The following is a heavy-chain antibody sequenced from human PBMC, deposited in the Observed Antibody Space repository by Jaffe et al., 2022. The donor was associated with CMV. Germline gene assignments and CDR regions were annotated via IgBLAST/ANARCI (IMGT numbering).Heavy chain of an antibody. D-gene: IGHD2-15*01. Sequence: QLQLQESGPGLVKPSETLSLTCTVSGGPITSNSFYWGWIRQPPGKGLEWIGSVFYSGTTYYNPSLESRVTISVDTSRNQFSLKLSYVTAADTAVYYCARLGGYCNSGSCYSDYWGQGALVTVSS. V-gene: IGHV4-39*01. CDR2: VFYSGTT. CDR3: ARLGGYCNSGSCYSDY. CDR1: GGPITSNSFY. J-gene: IGHJ4*02.